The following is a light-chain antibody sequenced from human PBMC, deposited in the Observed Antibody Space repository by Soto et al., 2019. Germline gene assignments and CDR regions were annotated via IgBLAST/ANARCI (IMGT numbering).Light chain of an antibody. V-gene: IGKV3-11*01. CDR1: QSVNDY. CDR3: QQRSDWRLT. Sequence: EIVLAQSPATLSLSPGDRATLSCRASQSVNDYLAWYQQRPGQAPRLLIYDASNRATGIPARFSGSGSGTDFTLTISSLEPEDFAVYYCQQRSDWRLTFGGETRVGI. CDR2: DAS. J-gene: IGKJ4*02.